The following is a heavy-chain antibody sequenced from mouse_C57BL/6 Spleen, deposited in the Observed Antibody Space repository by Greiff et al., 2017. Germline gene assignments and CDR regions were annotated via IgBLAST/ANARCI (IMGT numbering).Heavy chain of an antibody. Sequence: VQLQQPGAELVKPGASVKLSCKASGYTFTSYWMHWVKQRPGQGLEWIGMIHPNSGSTNYNEKFKSKATLTVDKSSSTAYMQLSSLTSEDSAVYYCTTFTAQDFDYWGQGTTLTVSS. J-gene: IGHJ2*01. CDR1: GYTFTSYW. V-gene: IGHV1-64*01. CDR2: IHPNSGST. CDR3: TTFTAQDFDY. D-gene: IGHD3-2*02.